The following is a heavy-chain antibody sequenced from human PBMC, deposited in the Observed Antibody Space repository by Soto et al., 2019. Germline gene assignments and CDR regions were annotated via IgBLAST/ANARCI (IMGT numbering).Heavy chain of an antibody. CDR1: GFTFSSYS. V-gene: IGHV3-48*02. J-gene: IGHJ6*02. CDR3: ARENSGGSYYYYYYGMDV. Sequence: GGSLRLSCAASGFTFSSYSMNWVRQAPWKGLEWVSYISSSSSTIYYADSVKGRFTISRDNAKNSLYLQMNSLRDEDTAVYYCARENSGGSYYYYYYGMDVWGQGTTVTVSS. D-gene: IGHD1-26*01. CDR2: ISSSSSTI.